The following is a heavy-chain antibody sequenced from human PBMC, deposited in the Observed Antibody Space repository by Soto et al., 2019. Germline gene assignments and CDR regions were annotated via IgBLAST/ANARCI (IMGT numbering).Heavy chain of an antibody. D-gene: IGHD2-8*02. CDR3: AKGLVGYVFGVQDYHYGMDV. Sequence: QVQLVESGGGVVQPGRSLRLSCAASRFTFSSYGMHWVRQAPGKGLEWVAAISYDGSNKNYADYVKGRFTISRDNSKNTLQLQMNGLRGEDTAVYQCAKGLVGYVFGVQDYHYGMDVWGQGTTVTVSS. V-gene: IGHV3-30*18. CDR1: RFTFSSYG. J-gene: IGHJ6*02. CDR2: ISYDGSNK.